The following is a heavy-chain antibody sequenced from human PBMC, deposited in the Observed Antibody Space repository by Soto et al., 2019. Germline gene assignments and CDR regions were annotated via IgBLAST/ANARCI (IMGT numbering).Heavy chain of an antibody. CDR1: GVSISSGGYY. J-gene: IGHJ4*02. CDR2: IYHSGRT. D-gene: IGHD4-17*01. V-gene: IGHV4-31*03. CDR3: ASVIGGDSECYFEY. Sequence: LSLTCTVSGVSISSGGYYWGRIRQHPGKGLEWIGNIYHSGRTYYNPSLKSRVIMSVDTSKNHFSLNLNSVTAADTAMYFCASVIGGDSECYFEYWGQGTLVIVCS.